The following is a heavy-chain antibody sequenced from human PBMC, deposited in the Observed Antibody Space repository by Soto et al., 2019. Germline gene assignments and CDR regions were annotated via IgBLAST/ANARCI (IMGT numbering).Heavy chain of an antibody. CDR3: ARERSSHDAFDI. J-gene: IGHJ3*02. CDR2: INPSGGST. Sequence: GPSVKVSCKASGYTFTSYYMHWVRQAPGQGLEWMGIINPSGGSTSYAQKFQGRVTMTRDTSTSTVYMELSSLRSEDTAVYYCARERSSHDAFDIWGQGTMVTVSS. CDR1: GYTFTSYY. D-gene: IGHD3-10*01. V-gene: IGHV1-46*01.